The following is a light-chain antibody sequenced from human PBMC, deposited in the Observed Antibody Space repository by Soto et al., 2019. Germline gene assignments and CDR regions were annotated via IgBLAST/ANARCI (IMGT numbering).Light chain of an antibody. J-gene: IGLJ2*01. CDR1: SANIGSNY. CDR2: DSD. Sequence: QSVLTQPPSVSAAPGQKVTISCSGSSANIGSNYVSWYQHLPGTAPKLVIYDSDRRPSEIPDRFSGSKSGTSATLDITGLQPGDEADYYCGAWDDSLSVVLFGGGTKLTVL. V-gene: IGLV1-51*01. CDR3: GAWDDSLSVVL.